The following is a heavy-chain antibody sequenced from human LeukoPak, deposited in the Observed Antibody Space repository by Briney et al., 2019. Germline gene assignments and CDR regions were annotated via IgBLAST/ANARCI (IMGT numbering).Heavy chain of an antibody. CDR3: ARSLNYYDSSGYYYRNHYFDY. CDR1: GGSISSSSYY. V-gene: IGHV4-39*01. CDR2: IYYSGST. J-gene: IGHJ4*02. Sequence: SETLSLTCTVSGGSISSSSYYWGWIRQPPGKGLEWIGSIYYSGSTYYNPSLKSRVTISVDTSKNQFSLKLSSVTAADTAVYYCARSLNYYDSSGYYYRNHYFDYWGQGTLVTVSS. D-gene: IGHD3-22*01.